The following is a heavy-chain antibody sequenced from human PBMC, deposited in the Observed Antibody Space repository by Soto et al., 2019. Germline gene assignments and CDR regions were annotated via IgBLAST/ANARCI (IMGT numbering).Heavy chain of an antibody. V-gene: IGHV3-23*01. D-gene: IGHD6-13*01. J-gene: IGHJ1*01. Sequence: EVQLLESGGGLVQPGGSLRLSCAASGFTFSSYAMSWVRQAPGKGLEWVSAISGSGGSTYYADSVKGRFTISRDNSKNTLYLQMNSLRAEDTAVYYCAKDRVYRRDSRSFAEYFQHWGQGTLVTVSS. CDR3: AKDRVYRRDSRSFAEYFQH. CDR2: ISGSGGST. CDR1: GFTFSSYA.